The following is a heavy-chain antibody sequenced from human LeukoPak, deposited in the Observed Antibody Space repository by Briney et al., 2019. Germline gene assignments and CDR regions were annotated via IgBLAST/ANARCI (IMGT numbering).Heavy chain of an antibody. CDR2: IYYSGST. CDR1: GGSISGYY. V-gene: IGHV4-59*08. Sequence: PSETLSLTCTVSGGSISGYYWSWIRQSPGKGLECIGYIYYSGSTNYNPSLKSRVTLSVDTSKNQFSLKLTSVTTADTAVYYCARHLKAFDFWGQGTMVTVSP. CDR3: ARHLKAFDF. J-gene: IGHJ3*01.